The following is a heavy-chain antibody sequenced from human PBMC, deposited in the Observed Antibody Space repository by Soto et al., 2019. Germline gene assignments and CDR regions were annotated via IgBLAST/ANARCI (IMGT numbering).Heavy chain of an antibody. J-gene: IGHJ6*02. Sequence: SVKVSCKASGGTFSSYAISWVRQAPGQGLEWMGGIIPIFGTANYAQKFQGRVTITADKSTSTAYMELSSLRSEDTAVYYCARHIAAALYYYYYYGMDVWGQGTTVTVS. CDR3: ARHIAAALYYYYYYGMDV. D-gene: IGHD6-13*01. CDR1: GGTFSSYA. CDR2: IIPIFGTA. V-gene: IGHV1-69*06.